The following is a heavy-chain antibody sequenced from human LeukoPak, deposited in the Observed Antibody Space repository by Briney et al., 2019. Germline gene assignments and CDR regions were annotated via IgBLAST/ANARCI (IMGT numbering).Heavy chain of an antibody. CDR3: ARAGRRILTAITDAFDI. J-gene: IGHJ3*02. V-gene: IGHV1-18*01. CDR1: GYTFTSYG. D-gene: IGHD2-21*02. Sequence: ASVKVSCKASGYTFTSYGISWVRQAPGQGLEWMGRISAYNGNTNYAQKLQGRVTMTTDTSTSTAYMELRSLRSDDTAVYYCARAGRRILTAITDAFDIWGQGTMVTVSS. CDR2: ISAYNGNT.